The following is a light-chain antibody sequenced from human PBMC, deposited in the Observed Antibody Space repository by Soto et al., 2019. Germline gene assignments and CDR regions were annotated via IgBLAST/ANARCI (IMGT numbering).Light chain of an antibody. J-gene: IGLJ2*01. Sequence: QSALTQPAYVSGSPGQSITISCTGTSSDVGSYNLVSWYQQHPGKAPKLMIYEGSKRPSGVSNRFSGSKSGNTASLTIYGLQAEDEADYYCCSYAGSSTYVVFCGGTKLT. CDR3: CSYAGSSTYVV. CDR1: SSDVGSYNL. V-gene: IGLV2-23*01. CDR2: EGS.